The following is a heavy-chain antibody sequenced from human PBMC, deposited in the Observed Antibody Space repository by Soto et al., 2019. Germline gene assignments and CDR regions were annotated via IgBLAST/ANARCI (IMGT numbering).Heavy chain of an antibody. CDR2: ISDGGGGT. Sequence: VQLLESGGGLVQPGGSLILSCAASGFTFSDYAMSWVRQAPGKGLEWVSAISDGGGGTFYADSVKGRFTISRDNSKNVLYIQMKRLRAEDTAVYYCAKDGLRRDAFDVWGQGTMVTVSS. D-gene: IGHD3-10*01. J-gene: IGHJ3*01. V-gene: IGHV3-23*01. CDR1: GFTFSDYA. CDR3: AKDGLRRDAFDV.